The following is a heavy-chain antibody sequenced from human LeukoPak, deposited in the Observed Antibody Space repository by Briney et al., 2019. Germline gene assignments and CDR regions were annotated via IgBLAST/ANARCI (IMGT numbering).Heavy chain of an antibody. J-gene: IGHJ4*02. D-gene: IGHD2-2*01. CDR2: ISYDGSNK. Sequence: GGSLRLSCAASGFTFSSYAMHWVRQAPGKGLEWVAVISYDGSNKYYADSVKGRFTISRDNSKNTLYLQMNSLRAEDTAVYYCARDEGHCSSTSCSAPGDYWGQGTLVTVSS. CDR1: GFTFSSYA. CDR3: ARDEGHCSSTSCSAPGDY. V-gene: IGHV3-30-3*01.